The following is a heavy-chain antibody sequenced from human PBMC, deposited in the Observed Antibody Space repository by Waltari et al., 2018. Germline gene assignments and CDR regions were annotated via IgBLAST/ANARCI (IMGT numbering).Heavy chain of an antibody. CDR3: ARQGGTGYSSSWVDY. J-gene: IGHJ4*02. CDR1: GGSISGSY. CDR2: IYSSGTT. Sequence: QVQLQESGPGLVKASETLSLTCIVSGGSISGSYWGWIRQPPGKGLEWIGYIYSSGTTHYAPSLKSLVTISLDTPKNQFSLKLSSVTAADTAVYYCARQGGTGYSSSWVDYWGQGTLVTVSS. V-gene: IGHV4-4*09. D-gene: IGHD6-13*01.